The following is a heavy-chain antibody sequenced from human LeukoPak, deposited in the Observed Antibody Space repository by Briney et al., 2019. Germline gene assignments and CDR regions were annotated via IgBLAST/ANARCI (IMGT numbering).Heavy chain of an antibody. V-gene: IGHV1-69*05. CDR1: GGTFSSYA. Sequence: SVTVSCKASGGTFSSYAISWVRQAPGQGLEWMGGIIPIFGTANYAQKLQGRVTMTTDTSTSTAYMELRSLRSDDTAVYYCARDYPDMTFDIWGQGTMVTVSS. CDR2: IIPIFGTA. J-gene: IGHJ3*02. CDR3: ARDYPDMTFDI. D-gene: IGHD1-14*01.